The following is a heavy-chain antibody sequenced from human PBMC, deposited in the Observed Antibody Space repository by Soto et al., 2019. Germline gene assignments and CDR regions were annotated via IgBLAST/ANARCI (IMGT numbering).Heavy chain of an antibody. CDR3: ARRDGTVTTLFGRDRYNYFDS. CDR2: VYSSGGT. J-gene: IGHJ4*02. V-gene: IGHV4-4*07. D-gene: IGHD4-4*01. CDR1: GGSMSSYY. Sequence: PSETLSLTCTVSGGSMSSYYWTWIRQPAGKGLEWIGRVYSSGGTHYNPSLKSRVTISLDTSKNQFSLTLTSVTAADTAFYFCARRDGTVTTLFGRDRYNYFDSWGQGSLVTVSS.